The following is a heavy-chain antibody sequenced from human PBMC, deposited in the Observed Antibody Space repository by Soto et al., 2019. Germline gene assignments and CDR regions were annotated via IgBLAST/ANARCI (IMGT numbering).Heavy chain of an antibody. CDR2: ISSSSSTI. D-gene: IGHD1-20*01. Sequence: GGSLRLSCAASGFTFSSYSMNWVRQAPGKGLEWVSYISSSSSTIYYADSVKGRFTISRDNAKNSLYLQMNSLRDEDTAVYYCARDLRNFGIRNYYYGMDVWGQGTTVTVSS. CDR1: GFTFSSYS. J-gene: IGHJ6*02. V-gene: IGHV3-48*02. CDR3: ARDLRNFGIRNYYYGMDV.